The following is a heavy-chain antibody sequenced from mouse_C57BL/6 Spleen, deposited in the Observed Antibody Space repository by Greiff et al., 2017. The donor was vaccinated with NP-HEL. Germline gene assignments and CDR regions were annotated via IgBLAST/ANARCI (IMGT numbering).Heavy chain of an antibody. CDR1: GYTFTSYW. J-gene: IGHJ4*01. Sequence: VQLQQPGAELVKPGASVKLSCKASGYTFTSYWMQWVKQRPGQGLEWIGEIDPSDSYTNYNQKFKGKATLTVDTSSSTAYMQLSSLTSEDSAVYYCARGTGTYGYAMDYWGQGTSVTVSS. CDR2: IDPSDSYT. V-gene: IGHV1-50*01. CDR3: ARGTGTYGYAMDY. D-gene: IGHD4-1*01.